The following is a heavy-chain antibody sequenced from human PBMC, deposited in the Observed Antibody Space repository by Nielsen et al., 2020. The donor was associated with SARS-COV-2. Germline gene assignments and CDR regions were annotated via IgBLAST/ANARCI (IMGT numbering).Heavy chain of an antibody. J-gene: IGHJ4*02. CDR2: IYWNDDK. CDR3: AHSDIVVVVAATLPYYFDY. Sequence: RQAPGKALEWLALIYWNDDKRYSPSLKSRLTITKDTSKNQVVLTMTNMDPVDTATYYCAHSDIVVVVAATLPYYFDYWGQGTLVTVSS. V-gene: IGHV2-5*01. D-gene: IGHD2-15*01.